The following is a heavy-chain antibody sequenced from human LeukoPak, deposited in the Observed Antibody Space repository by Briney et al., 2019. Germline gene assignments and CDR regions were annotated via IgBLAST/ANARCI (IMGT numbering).Heavy chain of an antibody. J-gene: IGHJ4*02. Sequence: GGTLRLSCAASGFTFSSYGMSWVRQAPGKGLEWVSAISGSGGSTYYADSVKGRFTISGDNSKNTLYLQMNSLRAEDTAVYYCAKDGSGYEMMDYWGQGTLVTVSS. CDR2: ISGSGGST. D-gene: IGHD5-12*01. CDR3: AKDGSGYEMMDY. CDR1: GFTFSSYG. V-gene: IGHV3-23*01.